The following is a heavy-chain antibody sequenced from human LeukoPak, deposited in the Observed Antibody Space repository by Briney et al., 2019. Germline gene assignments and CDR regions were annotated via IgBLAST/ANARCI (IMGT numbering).Heavy chain of an antibody. J-gene: IGHJ6*03. Sequence: ASVKVSCKASGGTFSSYAISWVRQAPGQGLEWMGRIIPILGIANYAQKFQGRVTITADKSTSTAYMELSSLRSEDTAVYYCARGNYYGSGSYTHYYYMGVWGKGTTVTVSS. CDR2: IIPILGIA. D-gene: IGHD3-10*01. V-gene: IGHV1-69*04. CDR1: GGTFSSYA. CDR3: ARGNYYGSGSYTHYYYMGV.